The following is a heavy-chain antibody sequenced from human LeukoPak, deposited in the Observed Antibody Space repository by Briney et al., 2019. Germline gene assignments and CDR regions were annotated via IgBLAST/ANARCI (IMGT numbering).Heavy chain of an antibody. CDR1: GVTVSNNY. CDR3: VLESGGTLRY. CDR2: IYTDTST. Sequence: PGGSLRLSCTASGVTVSNNYMTWVRQAPGKGLEWVSVIYTDTSTHYADSVKGRFTISRDTSRNTLHLQMIGLRAEDTAVYYCVLESGGTLRYWGRGSLVTVSS. J-gene: IGHJ4*02. V-gene: IGHV3-66*01. D-gene: IGHD2-15*01.